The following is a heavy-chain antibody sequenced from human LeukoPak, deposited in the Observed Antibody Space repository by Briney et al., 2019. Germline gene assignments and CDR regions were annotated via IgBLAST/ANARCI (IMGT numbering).Heavy chain of an antibody. CDR2: ISWNSGSI. CDR1: GFTFSSYG. J-gene: IGHJ4*02. CDR3: ARDRSALFDY. V-gene: IGHV3-48*04. Sequence: GGSLRLSCAASGFTFSSYGMHWVRQAPGKGLEWVSGISWNSGSIGYADSVKGRFTISRDNAKNSLYLQMNSLRAEDTAVYYCARDRSALFDYWGQGTLVTVSS.